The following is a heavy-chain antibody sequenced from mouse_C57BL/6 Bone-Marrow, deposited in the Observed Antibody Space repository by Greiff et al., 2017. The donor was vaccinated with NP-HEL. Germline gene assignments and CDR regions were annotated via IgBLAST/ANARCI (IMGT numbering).Heavy chain of an antibody. D-gene: IGHD2-14*01. CDR1: GYAFNSSW. CDR2: IYPGDGAP. J-gene: IGHJ4*01. V-gene: IGHV1-82*01. CDR3: ARKEVLSYYAMDY. Sequence: VQLQQSGPELVKPGASVKISCKASGYAFNSSWMNWVKHRPGKGLEWIGRIYPGDGAPNYNGKFKGKATLTADKSSSTAYMQLSSLTSEDSAVYFCARKEVLSYYAMDYWGQGTSVTVSS.